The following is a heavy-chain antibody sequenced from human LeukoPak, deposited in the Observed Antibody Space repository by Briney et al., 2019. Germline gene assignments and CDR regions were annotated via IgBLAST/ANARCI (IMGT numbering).Heavy chain of an antibody. CDR2: IYYSGST. CDR1: GGSISSYY. J-gene: IGHJ4*02. CDR3: ATNAGGFREAPFDY. Sequence: PSETLSLTCTVSGGSISSYYWTWIRQPPGKGLEWIGYIYYSGSTNYNPSLESRVTISVDTSQNQFSLKLNSVTAADTAVYYCATNAGGFREAPFDYWGQGNLVTVSS. D-gene: IGHD5-12*01. V-gene: IGHV4-59*01.